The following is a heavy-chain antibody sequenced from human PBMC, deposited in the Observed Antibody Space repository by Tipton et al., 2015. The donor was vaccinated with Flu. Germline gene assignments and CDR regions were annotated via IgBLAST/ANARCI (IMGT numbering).Heavy chain of an antibody. CDR3: TTDGEYCSSTTCYAGGTDY. D-gene: IGHD2-2*01. V-gene: IGHV3-15*01. Sequence: SLRLSCAASGFTVTNNYMIWVRQAPGKGLEWVGRIKTKTDGGTTDYAAPVKGRFTISRDDSKNTLYLQMNSLKTEDTAVYYCTTDGEYCSSTTCYAGGTDYWGQGTLVTVSS. CDR1: GFTVTNNY. CDR2: IKTKTDGGTT. J-gene: IGHJ4*02.